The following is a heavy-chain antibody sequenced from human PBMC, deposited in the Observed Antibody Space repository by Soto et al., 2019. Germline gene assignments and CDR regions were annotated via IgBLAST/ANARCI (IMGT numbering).Heavy chain of an antibody. J-gene: IGHJ5*02. CDR2: IYHTGNA. Sequence: ASETLSLTCSVSGDSISNSRFHWAWIRQPPGEGLEWIGSIYHTGNAYYNPSLKSRVTIFVDTSKNQFSLKLTSVTAADTALYYCARDYFDSSDYTTNWFDPWGQGALVTVPQ. CDR3: ARDYFDSSDYTTNWFDP. CDR1: GDSISNSRFH. V-gene: IGHV4-39*01. D-gene: IGHD3-22*01.